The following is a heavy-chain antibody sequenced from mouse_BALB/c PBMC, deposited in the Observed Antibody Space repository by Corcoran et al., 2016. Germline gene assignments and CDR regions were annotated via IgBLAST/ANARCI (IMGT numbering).Heavy chain of an antibody. J-gene: IGHJ4*01. CDR3: ARSYYGSSMDY. CDR1: GYTFTNYG. CDR2: INTYTGEP. Sequence: QIRLVQSGPELKKPGETVKISCKASGYTFTNYGMNWVKQAPGKGLKWMGWINTYTGEPTYADDFKGRFAFSLETSASTAYLQINNLKNEDMATYFCARSYYGSSMDYWGQGTSVTVSS. D-gene: IGHD1-1*01. V-gene: IGHV9-1*02.